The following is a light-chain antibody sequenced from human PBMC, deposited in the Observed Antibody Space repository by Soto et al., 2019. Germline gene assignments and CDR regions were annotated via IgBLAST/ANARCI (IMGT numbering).Light chain of an antibody. Sequence: AIHPTHFSSSLSPSDGDSVTIPYRASQGIRSALGWYQQRPGKVPKLLIYAASTLQSGVPSRFSGSGSGTDFTLTISRLEPEDFAVYYCQQYGSSPWTFGQGTKVDIK. CDR1: QGIRSA. CDR2: AAS. V-gene: IGKV1-6*01. CDR3: QQYGSSPWT. J-gene: IGKJ1*01.